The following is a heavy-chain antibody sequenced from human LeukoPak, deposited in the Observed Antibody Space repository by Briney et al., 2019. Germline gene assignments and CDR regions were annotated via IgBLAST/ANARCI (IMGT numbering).Heavy chain of an antibody. CDR2: IGSSVSTR. V-gene: IGHV3-48*01. D-gene: IGHD3-3*01. CDR1: GFTFSSYS. CDR3: AREGSDFWSGYSKGYFDY. J-gene: IGHJ4*02. Sequence: GGSLRLSCAVSGFTFSSYSMNWVRRAPGKGLEWVSYIGSSVSTRYYADSVKGRFTISRDNGKHSLYLQMNSLRAGDTAVYYCAREGSDFWSGYSKGYFDYWGQGTLVTVSS.